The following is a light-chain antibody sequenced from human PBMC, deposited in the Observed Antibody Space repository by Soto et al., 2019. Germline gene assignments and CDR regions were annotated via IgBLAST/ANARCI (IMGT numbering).Light chain of an antibody. J-gene: IGLJ3*02. Sequence: QSALTQPASVSGSPGQSITISCTGTSSDVGSHNFVSWYQQRPGKAPKLMIFEVTKRPSGVSSRFSASKSGNAASLTISGVHAEDEADYYCCSYAGTTGWVFGGGTKLTVL. CDR3: CSYAGTTGWV. CDR2: EVT. V-gene: IGLV2-23*02. CDR1: SSDVGSHNF.